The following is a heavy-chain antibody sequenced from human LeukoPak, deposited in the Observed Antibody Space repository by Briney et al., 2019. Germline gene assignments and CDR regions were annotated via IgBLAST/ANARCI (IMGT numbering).Heavy chain of an antibody. CDR3: ARDPSTTPFDY. CDR1: GFPLKNYW. J-gene: IGHJ4*02. V-gene: IGHV3-7*01. CDR2: IKQDGSEK. D-gene: IGHD1-26*01. Sequence: GGSLRLSCAASGFPLKNYWMSWVRQAPGKGLEWVANIKQDGSEKHYVDSVKGRFTISRDNAKNSLCLQMNSLRAEDTAVYYCARDPSTTPFDYWGQGTLVTVSS.